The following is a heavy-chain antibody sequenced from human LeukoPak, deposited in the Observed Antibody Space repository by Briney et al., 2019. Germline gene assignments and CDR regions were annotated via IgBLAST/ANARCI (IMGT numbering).Heavy chain of an antibody. CDR1: GYTFTGYY. CDR3: ARAGYYYDSSGHPFDY. CDR2: INPNSGGT. J-gene: IGHJ4*02. Sequence: ASVKVSCKASGYTFTGYYMHWVRQAPGQGLEWKGLINPNSGGTNYSQKFQGRGTMTRDTSISTAYMELSRLRSDDTAVYYCARAGYYYDSSGHPFDYWGQGTLVTVSS. V-gene: IGHV1-2*02. D-gene: IGHD3-22*01.